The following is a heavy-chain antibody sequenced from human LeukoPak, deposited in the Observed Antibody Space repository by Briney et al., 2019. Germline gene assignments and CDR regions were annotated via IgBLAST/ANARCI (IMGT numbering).Heavy chain of an antibody. D-gene: IGHD2-15*01. CDR1: GCTFSRYA. CDR2: ISGRGGRT. CDR3: ARVGEGAAKD. V-gene: IGHV3-23*01. J-gene: IGHJ4*02. Sequence: GGALRLSCAASGCTFSRYAMSWVRPAPGKGLEWVSAISGRGGRTYYAASVKGRFTLSSDNSQKTLYLQTNSLAAEGTAGYYFARVGEGAAKDWGQGTLVTVSS.